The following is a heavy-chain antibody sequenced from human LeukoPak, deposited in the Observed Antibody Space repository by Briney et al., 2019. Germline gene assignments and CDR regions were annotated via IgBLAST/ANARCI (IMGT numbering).Heavy chain of an antibody. CDR1: GFTFDDYG. Sequence: GGSLRLSCAASGFTFDDYGMSWVRQAPGKGLEWVSGINWNGGSTGYADSVKGRFTISRDNAKNSLYLQMNSLRAEDTALYYCARDRQRERYYYYYMDVWGKGTTVTVSS. CDR3: ARDRQRERYYYYYMDV. V-gene: IGHV3-20*04. J-gene: IGHJ6*03. D-gene: IGHD1-1*01. CDR2: INWNGGST.